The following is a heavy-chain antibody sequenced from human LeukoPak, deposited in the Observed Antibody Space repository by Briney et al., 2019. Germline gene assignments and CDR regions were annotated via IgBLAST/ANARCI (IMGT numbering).Heavy chain of an antibody. CDR3: ARVRGSGSYYNDYFDY. Sequence: GGSLRLSCAASGFTFSSYEMNWVRQAPGKGLEWVSVIYSGGSTYYADSVKGRFTISRDNSKNTLYLQMNSLRAEDTAVYYCARVRGSGSYYNDYFDYWGQGTLVTVSS. CDR2: IYSGGST. J-gene: IGHJ4*02. D-gene: IGHD3-10*01. V-gene: IGHV3-53*01. CDR1: GFTFSSYE.